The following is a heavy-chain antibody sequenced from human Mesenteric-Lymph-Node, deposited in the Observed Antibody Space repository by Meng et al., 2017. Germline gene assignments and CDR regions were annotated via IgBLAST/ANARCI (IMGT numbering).Heavy chain of an antibody. CDR2: INHSGST. J-gene: IGHJ4*02. V-gene: IGHV4-34*01. CDR3: GGSGPNKYYFDY. D-gene: IGHD2-15*01. Sequence: QAQLHAACAGLSKPSEPLFLHCAVYRGSFSCYYWGWIRQPPGKGLEWIGEINHSGSTNYNPSLKSRVTISGDTSKNQFSLKLSSVTAADTAVYYCGGSGPNKYYFDYWGQGTLVTVSS. CDR1: RGSFSCYY.